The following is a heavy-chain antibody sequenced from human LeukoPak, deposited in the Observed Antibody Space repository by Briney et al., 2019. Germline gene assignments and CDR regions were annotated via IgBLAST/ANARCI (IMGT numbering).Heavy chain of an antibody. D-gene: IGHD4-17*01. CDR2: IYYSGST. CDR3: ASHPNYGFFDY. Sequence: SGTLSLTCTVSGGSISSSSYYWGWIRQPPGKGLEWIGSIYYSGSTYYNPSLKSRVTISVDTSKNQFSLKLSSVTAADTAVYYCASHPNYGFFDYWGQGTLVTVSS. V-gene: IGHV4-39*01. J-gene: IGHJ4*02. CDR1: GGSISSSSYY.